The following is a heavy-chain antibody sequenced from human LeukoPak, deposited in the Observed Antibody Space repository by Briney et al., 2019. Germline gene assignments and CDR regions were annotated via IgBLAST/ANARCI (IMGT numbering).Heavy chain of an antibody. Sequence: GGSLRLSRAASGFTFSSYWMHWVRQAPGKGLVWVSRINSDGSSTSYADSVKGRFTISRDNAKNTLYLQMNSLRAEDTAVYYCTRDTLYCSGGYCYHDIWGQGTMVTVSS. J-gene: IGHJ3*02. CDR1: GFTFSSYW. V-gene: IGHV3-74*01. CDR2: INSDGSST. CDR3: TRDTLYCSGGYCYHDI. D-gene: IGHD2-15*01.